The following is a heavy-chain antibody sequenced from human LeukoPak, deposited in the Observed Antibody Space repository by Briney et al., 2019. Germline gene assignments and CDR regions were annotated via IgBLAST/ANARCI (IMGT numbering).Heavy chain of an antibody. D-gene: IGHD3-10*01. CDR1: GYTFTSYG. CDR2: INAYNGYT. V-gene: IGHV1-18*01. CDR3: ARDQTYDGSGSYYGY. J-gene: IGHJ4*02. Sequence: ASVKVSCKASGYTFTSYGINWVRQAPGQGLEWMGWINAYNGYTNYAHKLQGRVTMTTDTSTSTAYMELRSLRSDDTAVYYCARDQTYDGSGSYYGYWGQGNLVTVSS.